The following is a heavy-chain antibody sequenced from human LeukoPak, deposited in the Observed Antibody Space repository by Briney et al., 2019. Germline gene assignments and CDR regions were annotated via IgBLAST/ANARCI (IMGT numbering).Heavy chain of an antibody. V-gene: IGHV1-2*02. J-gene: IGHJ2*01. CDR2: INPNSGGT. Sequence: ASVKVSCKASGYTFTGYYMHWVRQAPGQGLEWMGWINPNSGGTNYAQKFQGRVTMTRDTSISTAYMELSRLRSDDAAVYYCARDWEGLGEYWYFDLWGRGTLVTVSS. CDR3: ARDWEGLGEYWYFDL. CDR1: GYTFTGYY. D-gene: IGHD1-26*01.